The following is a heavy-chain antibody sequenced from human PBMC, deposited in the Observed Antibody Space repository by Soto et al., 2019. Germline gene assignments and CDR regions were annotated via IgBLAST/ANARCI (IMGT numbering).Heavy chain of an antibody. V-gene: IGHV1-18*01. Sequence: VASVKVSCKASGYTFTSYGISWVRQAPGQGLEWMGWISAYNGNTNYAQKLQGRVTMTTDTSTSTAYMELRSLRSDDTAVYYCARDSIVVVMGDYYYYGMDVWGQGTTVTVSS. D-gene: IGHD3-22*01. CDR2: ISAYNGNT. CDR3: ARDSIVVVMGDYYYYGMDV. J-gene: IGHJ6*02. CDR1: GYTFTSYG.